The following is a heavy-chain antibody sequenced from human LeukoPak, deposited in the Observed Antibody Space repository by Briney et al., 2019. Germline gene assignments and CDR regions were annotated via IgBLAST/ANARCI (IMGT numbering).Heavy chain of an antibody. CDR2: MNPNSGNT. CDR1: GYTFTSYD. CDR3: ARDLQRFRVVPAAYAFDI. V-gene: IGHV1-8*01. Sequence: ASVKVSCKASGYTFTSYDINWVRQATGQGLEWMGWMNPNSGNTGYAQKFQGRVTMTRNTSISTAYMELSSLRSDDTAVYYCARDLQRFRVVPAAYAFDIWGQGTMVTVSS. J-gene: IGHJ3*02. D-gene: IGHD2-2*01.